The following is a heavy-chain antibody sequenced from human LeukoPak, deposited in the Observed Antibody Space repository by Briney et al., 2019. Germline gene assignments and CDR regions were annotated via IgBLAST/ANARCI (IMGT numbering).Heavy chain of an antibody. V-gene: IGHV1-69*06. CDR3: ARVVGATSNFDY. CDR1: GGTFSSHF. CDR2: INPIFGTD. D-gene: IGHD1-26*01. Sequence: ASVKVSCKASGGTFSSHFISWVRQAPGQGLEWMGGINPIFGTDHYAQKFQDRVTITADKSTSTAYMELSSLRSEDTAVYYCARVVGATSNFDYWGQGTLVTVSS. J-gene: IGHJ4*02.